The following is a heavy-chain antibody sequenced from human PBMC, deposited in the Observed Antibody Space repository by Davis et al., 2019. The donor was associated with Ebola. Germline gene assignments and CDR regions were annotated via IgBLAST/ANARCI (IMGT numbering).Heavy chain of an antibody. Sequence: GESLKISCAASGFTFSSYAMSWVRQAPGKGLEWVSAMSGSGGSTYYADSVKGRFTISRDNSKNTLYLQMNSLRAEDTAVYYCARDVAANDRGLLWFREYSMDVWGQGTTVTVSS. D-gene: IGHD3-10*01. CDR2: MSGSGGST. J-gene: IGHJ6*03. CDR3: ARDVAANDRGLLWFREYSMDV. V-gene: IGHV3-23*01. CDR1: GFTFSSYA.